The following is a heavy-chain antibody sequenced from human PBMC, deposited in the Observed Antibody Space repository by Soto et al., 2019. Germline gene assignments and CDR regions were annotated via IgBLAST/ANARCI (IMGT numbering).Heavy chain of an antibody. D-gene: IGHD2-15*01. CDR2: VHPGDSDT. V-gene: IGHV5-51*01. J-gene: IGHJ4*02. CDR3: ARAVVVVAGSAYLDH. CDR1: GYSFTSYW. Sequence: PGESLKICCKGSGYSFTSYWIAWVRQMPGKGLEWMGIVHPGDSDTRYSPSIQGQVTISVDKSISTAYLQWSSLKASDTAMYYCARAVVVVAGSAYLDHCGQGTLVTVSS.